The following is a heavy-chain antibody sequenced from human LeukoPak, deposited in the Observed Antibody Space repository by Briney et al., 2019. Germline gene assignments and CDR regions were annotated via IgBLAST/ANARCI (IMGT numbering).Heavy chain of an antibody. CDR2: ISGSGGST. CDR3: AKDTYYDFWSGKYNWFDP. V-gene: IGHV3-23*01. D-gene: IGHD3-3*01. CDR1: GFTFSSYA. J-gene: IGHJ5*02. Sequence: PGGSLRLSCAASGFTFSSYAMSWVRQAPGEGLEWVSAISGSGGSTYYADSVKGRFTISRDNSKNTLYLQMNSLRAEDTAVYYCAKDTYYDFWSGKYNWFDPWGQGTLVTVSS.